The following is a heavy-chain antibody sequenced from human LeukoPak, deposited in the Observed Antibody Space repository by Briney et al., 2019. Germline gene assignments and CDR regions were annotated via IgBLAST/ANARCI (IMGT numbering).Heavy chain of an antibody. J-gene: IGHJ4*02. CDR1: GFTVSSNY. V-gene: IGHV3-53*01. D-gene: IGHD3-22*01. Sequence: QPGGSLRLSCAASGFTVSSNYMSRVRQAPGKGLEWVSVIYSGGSTYYADSVKGRFTISRDNSKNTLYLQMNSLRAEDTAVYYCAKEEHYDSSGYSSAYFDYWGQGTLVTVSS. CDR2: IYSGGST. CDR3: AKEEHYDSSGYSSAYFDY.